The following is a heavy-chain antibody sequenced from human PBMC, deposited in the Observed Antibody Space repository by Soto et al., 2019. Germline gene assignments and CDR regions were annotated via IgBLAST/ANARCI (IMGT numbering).Heavy chain of an antibody. CDR3: ARFIPGTGSDY. CDR2: IYYSGST. D-gene: IGHD1-20*01. J-gene: IGHJ4*02. V-gene: IGHV4-31*03. CDR1: GGSISRGSYY. Sequence: QVQLQESGPGLVKPSQTLSLTCTVSGGSISRGSYYWSWIRQHPGKGLEWIGYIYYSGSTYYNPSLKSRVTISVDTSKNQFSLKLSSVTAADTAVYYCARFIPGTGSDYWGQGTLVTVSS.